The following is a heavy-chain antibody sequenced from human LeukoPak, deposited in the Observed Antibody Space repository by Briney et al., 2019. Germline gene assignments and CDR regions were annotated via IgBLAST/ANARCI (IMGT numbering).Heavy chain of an antibody. J-gene: IGHJ4*02. D-gene: IGHD2-15*01. CDR1: GYTFTGYY. CDR2: INPNSGGT. CDR3: AILLHCSGGSCYSGYFDY. V-gene: IGHV1-2*02. Sequence: ASVKVSCKASGYTFTGYYMHWVRQAPGQGLEWMGWINPNSGGTNYAQKFQGRVTMTRDTSISTAYMELSRLRTDDTAVYYCAILLHCSGGSCYSGYFDYWGQGTLVTVSS.